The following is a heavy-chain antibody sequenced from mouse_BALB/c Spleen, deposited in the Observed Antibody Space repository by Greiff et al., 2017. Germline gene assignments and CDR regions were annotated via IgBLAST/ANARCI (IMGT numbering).Heavy chain of an antibody. V-gene: IGHV5-12-1*01. Sequence: EVKLVESGGGLVKPGGSLKLSCAASGFAFSSYDMSWVRQTPEKRLEWVAYISSGGGSTYYPDTVKGRFTISRDNAKNTLYLQMSSLKSEDTAMYYCARLITTVVSTGAMDYWGQGTSVTVSS. D-gene: IGHD1-1*01. J-gene: IGHJ4*01. CDR2: ISSGGGST. CDR3: ARLITTVVSTGAMDY. CDR1: GFAFSSYD.